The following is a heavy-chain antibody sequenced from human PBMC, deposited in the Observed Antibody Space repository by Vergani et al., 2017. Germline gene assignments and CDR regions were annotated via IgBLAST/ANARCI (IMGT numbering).Heavy chain of an antibody. CDR2: ISAYNGNT. D-gene: IGHD1-26*01. J-gene: IGHJ6*02. CDR3: ARDFIGLGGSFYYGMDV. CDR1: GYTFTSYG. Sequence: QVQLVQSGAEVKKPGASVKVSCKASGYTFTSYGISWVRQAPGQGLEWMGWISAYNGNTNSAQKLQGRGTMTTDTSTSTAYMGLRSLRAADTAVYYCARDFIGLGGSFYYGMDVWGQGTTVTVSS. V-gene: IGHV1-18*01.